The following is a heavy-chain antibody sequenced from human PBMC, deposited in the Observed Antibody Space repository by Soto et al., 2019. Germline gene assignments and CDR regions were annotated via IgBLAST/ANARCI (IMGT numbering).Heavy chain of an antibody. CDR1: GFTFSTYA. V-gene: IGHV3-23*01. Sequence: GSLRLSCAASGFTFSTYAMSWVRQAPGKGLEWVSGISGSGGSTYYADSVKGRFTISRDNSKNTLYLQMNSLRAEDTAVYYCASERGYYKAPDYWGQGTLVTVSS. J-gene: IGHJ4*02. CDR2: ISGSGGST. D-gene: IGHD3-3*01. CDR3: ASERGYYKAPDY.